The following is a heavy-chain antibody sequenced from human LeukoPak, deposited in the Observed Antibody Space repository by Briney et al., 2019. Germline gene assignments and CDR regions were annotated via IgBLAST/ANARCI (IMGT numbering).Heavy chain of an antibody. CDR3: ARAYDSSGGGANWFDP. D-gene: IGHD3-22*01. Sequence: GASVKVSCKTSGFTFISYYMHWVRQAPGQGLEWMGIINPNTDSTSYARKSQGRFAITSDTSTSTVYMELTSLMSEDTAVYYCARAYDSSGGGANWFDPWGQGTLVTVSS. V-gene: IGHV1-46*01. CDR1: GFTFISYY. J-gene: IGHJ5*02. CDR2: INPNTDST.